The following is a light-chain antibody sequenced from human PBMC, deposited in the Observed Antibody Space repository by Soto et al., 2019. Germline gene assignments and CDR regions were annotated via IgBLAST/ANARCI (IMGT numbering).Light chain of an antibody. V-gene: IGLV2-11*01. CDR2: DVS. J-gene: IGLJ2*01. Sequence: QSVLTQPRSVSGPPGQSVSISCSGTSSDVGTYNYVSWYQQHPGKAPKLMIYDVSKRPSGVPDRFSGAKSGNTASLTISGLKAEDEADDYCCSYAGGYTHAVFGGWTKVTVL. CDR1: SSDVGTYNY. CDR3: CSYAGGYTHAV.